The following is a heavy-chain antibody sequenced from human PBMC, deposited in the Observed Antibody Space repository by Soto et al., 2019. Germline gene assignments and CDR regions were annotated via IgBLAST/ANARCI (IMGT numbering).Heavy chain of an antibody. Sequence: QVQLVQSGAEVKKPGSSVKVSCKASVGTFSSYTISWVRQAPGQGLEWMGRSIPILGIAKYAQKFQGRVTITADKSTSTAYMELSSLRSEDTAVYYCASLAVADGAFDIWGQGTMVTVSS. J-gene: IGHJ3*02. CDR3: ASLAVADGAFDI. CDR2: SIPILGIA. D-gene: IGHD6-19*01. V-gene: IGHV1-69*02. CDR1: VGTFSSYT.